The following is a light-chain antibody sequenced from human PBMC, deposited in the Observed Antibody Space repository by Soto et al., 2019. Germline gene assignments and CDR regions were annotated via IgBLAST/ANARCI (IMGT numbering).Light chain of an antibody. CDR3: QKYNSAPRT. Sequence: DIQMTQSRSSLSASVGDRVTITCQESQDISNYLAWYQQKPGKVPKLLIYAASTLQSGVPSRFSGSGSGTDFTLTISSLQPEDVATYYCQKYNSAPRTFGQATKVDIK. CDR2: AAS. J-gene: IGKJ1*01. CDR1: QDISNY. V-gene: IGKV1-27*01.